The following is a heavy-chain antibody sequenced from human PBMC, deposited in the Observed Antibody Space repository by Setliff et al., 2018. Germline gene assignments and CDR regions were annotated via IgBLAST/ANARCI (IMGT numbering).Heavy chain of an antibody. CDR2: IKQDGSVT. J-gene: IGHJ4*02. D-gene: IGHD1-26*01. CDR3: VRDGAGAFDY. V-gene: IGHV3-7*01. CDR1: GFPFSTYW. Sequence: GGSLRLSCAASGFPFSTYWLNWVRQAPGKGLEWVANIKQDGSVTKYGDSVKGRFTISRDNAKNTLYLQMNSLRAEDTAVYYCVRDGAGAFDYWGQGALVTVSS.